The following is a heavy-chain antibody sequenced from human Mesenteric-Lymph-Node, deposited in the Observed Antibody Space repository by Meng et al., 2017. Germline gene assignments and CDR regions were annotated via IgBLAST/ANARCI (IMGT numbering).Heavy chain of an antibody. CDR3: ARGPQSSGYYYGDS. CDR1: GFTFSSYW. CDR2: IKSDGTSS. D-gene: IGHD3-22*01. Sequence: VQVVESGGGLVQPGGSLRLSCAASGFTFSSYWMHWVRQAPGKGLLWVSRIKSDGTSSSYADSVKGRFTISRDNAKNTLYLQMKSLRVEDTAVYYCARGPQSSGYYYGDSWGQGTLVTVSS. V-gene: IGHV3-74*01. J-gene: IGHJ4*02.